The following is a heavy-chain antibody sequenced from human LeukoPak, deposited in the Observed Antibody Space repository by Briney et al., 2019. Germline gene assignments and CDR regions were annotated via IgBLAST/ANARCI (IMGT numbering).Heavy chain of an antibody. D-gene: IGHD5-18*01. CDR1: GDSISGYY. J-gene: IGHJ4*02. V-gene: IGHV4-4*07. Sequence: SETLSLTCTVSGDSISGYYWSWIRQFAGKGLEWIGRINTSGSTNYKPSLKSRVTMSVDTSKNQFSLKLSPVTAADTAVYYCARDRSYGPDHWGQGTLATVSS. CDR3: ARDRSYGPDH. CDR2: INTSGST.